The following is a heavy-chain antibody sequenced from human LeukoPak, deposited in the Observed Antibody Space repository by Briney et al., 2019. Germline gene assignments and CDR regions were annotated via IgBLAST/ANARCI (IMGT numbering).Heavy chain of an antibody. J-gene: IGHJ6*03. CDR3: ARHGSYYYYYYYMDV. Sequence: SETLSLTCAVYGGSFSGYYWSWIRQPPGKGLEWIGEINHSGSTNYNPSLKSRVTILVDTSKNQFSLKLSSVTAADTAVYYCARHGSYYYYYYYMDVWGKGTTVTVSS. CDR1: GGSFSGYY. V-gene: IGHV4-34*01. D-gene: IGHD1-26*01. CDR2: INHSGST.